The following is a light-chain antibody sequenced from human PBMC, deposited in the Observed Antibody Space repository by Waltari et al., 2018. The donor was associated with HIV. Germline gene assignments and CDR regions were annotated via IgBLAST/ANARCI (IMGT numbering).Light chain of an antibody. CDR2: RNN. Sequence: QSVLTQSPSASGTPGQRVTISCSGSSSNIGSNYVYWYQQLPGTAPQLLLYRNNQRPSGVHDRFSGSKSGTSASLAISGLRSEDEAHYYCATWTDSLSGVVFGGGTKLRVL. CDR3: ATWTDSLSGVV. CDR1: SSNIGSNY. V-gene: IGLV1-47*01. J-gene: IGLJ2*01.